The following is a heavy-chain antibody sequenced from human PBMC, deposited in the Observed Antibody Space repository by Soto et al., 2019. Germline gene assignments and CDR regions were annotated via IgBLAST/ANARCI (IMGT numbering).Heavy chain of an antibody. V-gene: IGHV4-59*01. D-gene: IGHD6-19*01. CDR1: GASIRNFY. CDR3: AQTTGWPGVDF. Sequence: QVHLQESGPGLVKPSETMSLTCTASGASIRNFYWNWVRQFPGKGLEWIGHIYNGERTNYNPSLKSRDTISVYTSKNQFSLKLSSVTIADPAVYYCAQTTGWPGVDFWGQGTLVAVSS. J-gene: IGHJ4*02. CDR2: IYNGERT.